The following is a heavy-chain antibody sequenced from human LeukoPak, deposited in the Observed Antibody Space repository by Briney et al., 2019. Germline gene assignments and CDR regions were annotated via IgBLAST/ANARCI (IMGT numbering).Heavy chain of an antibody. V-gene: IGHV1-46*01. D-gene: IGHD3-3*01. CDR1: GYTFTSYY. J-gene: IGHJ6*03. CDR3: ARVGVPVNYDFWSGYYWGYYYYYMDV. Sequence: GASVKVSCKASGYTFTSYYMHWVRQAPGQGLEWMGIINPSGGSTSYAQKFQGRVTMTRDMSTSTVYMELSSLGSEDTAVYYCARVGVPVNYDFWSGYYWGYYYYYMDVWGKGTTVTVSS. CDR2: INPSGGST.